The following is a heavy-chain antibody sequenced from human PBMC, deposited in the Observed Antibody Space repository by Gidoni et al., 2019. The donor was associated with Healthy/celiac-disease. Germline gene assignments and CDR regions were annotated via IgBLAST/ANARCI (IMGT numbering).Heavy chain of an antibody. D-gene: IGHD3-10*01. Sequence: QVTLKESGPALVKPTQTLTLTCTFSGFSLRTSGMRVSWIRQPPGKALEWRARIDWDDDKFYSTSLKTRLTISKDTSKNQVVLTMTNMDPVDTATYYCARIPPYYHYGMDVWGQGTTVTVSS. CDR1: GFSLRTSGMR. J-gene: IGHJ6*02. V-gene: IGHV2-70*04. CDR3: ARIPPYYHYGMDV. CDR2: IDWDDDK.